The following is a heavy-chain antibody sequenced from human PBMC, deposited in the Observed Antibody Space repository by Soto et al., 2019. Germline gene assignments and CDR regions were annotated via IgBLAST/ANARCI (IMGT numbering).Heavy chain of an antibody. J-gene: IGHJ4*02. CDR3: AKGGSSSARYFDY. CDR2: ISYDGRNQ. D-gene: IGHD6-6*01. Sequence: QVQVVESGGGVVQPGRSLRLSCAASGFTLSGYGMQWVRQAPGKGLAWVAVISYDGRNQYDADSVKGRFTVSRDNSKSTLYLQMVSLGVEDAAVYYCAKGGSSSARYFDYWGQGTLVTVSS. V-gene: IGHV3-30*18. CDR1: GFTLSGYG.